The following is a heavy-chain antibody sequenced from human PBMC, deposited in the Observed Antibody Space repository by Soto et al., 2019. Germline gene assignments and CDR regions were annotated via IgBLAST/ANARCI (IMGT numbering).Heavy chain of an antibody. CDR2: ISGSGGST. J-gene: IGHJ4*02. CDR3: AKDSGKSYYFDY. CDR1: GFTFSSYA. V-gene: IGHV3-23*01. Sequence: EVQLLESGGGLVQPGGSLRLSCAASGFTFSSYAMSWVRQAPGKGLEWVSAISGSGGSTYYADSVKGRFTISRDNSKNTLYLQMNSLRAEDTAVYYGAKDSGKSYYFDYWGQGTLVTVSS. D-gene: IGHD6-25*01.